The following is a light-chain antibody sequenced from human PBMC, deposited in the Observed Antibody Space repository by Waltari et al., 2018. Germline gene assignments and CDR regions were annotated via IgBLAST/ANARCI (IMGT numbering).Light chain of an antibody. Sequence: QSALTQPASVSGSPGQSITISCTGTSSDVGSYNLVSCYQQHPGKAPRLVIYGGSKRPSGVSTRFSGSKSGNTASLTISGLQAEDEADYYCCSYAGSSTYVVFGGGTKLTVL. CDR3: CSYAGSSTYVV. J-gene: IGLJ2*01. V-gene: IGLV2-23*01. CDR1: SSDVGSYNL. CDR2: GGS.